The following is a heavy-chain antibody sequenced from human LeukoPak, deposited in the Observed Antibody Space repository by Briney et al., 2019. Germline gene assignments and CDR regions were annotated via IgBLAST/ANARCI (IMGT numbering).Heavy chain of an antibody. Sequence: SVKVSCKASGYTFTGYYMHWVRQAPGQGLEWMGGIIPIFATTNYAQKFQGRVTITADESTSTAYMELSSLRSEDTAVYYCAREGCTNGVCYVNYWGQGTLVTVSS. J-gene: IGHJ4*02. V-gene: IGHV1-69*13. CDR1: GYTFTGYY. D-gene: IGHD2-8*01. CDR3: AREGCTNGVCYVNY. CDR2: IIPIFATT.